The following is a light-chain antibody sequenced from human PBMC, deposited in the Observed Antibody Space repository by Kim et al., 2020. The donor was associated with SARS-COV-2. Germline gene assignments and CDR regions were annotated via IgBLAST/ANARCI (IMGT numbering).Light chain of an antibody. Sequence: SLPPQSSAPPPRGPLPSVSSYLAWYQQKPTHAPRLLHYDESTRASGIPARFSSSGSGTAFTLTISSLEPEDFAVYYCQQRSNWPTFGGGTKVDSK. V-gene: IGKV3-11*01. CDR1: PSVSSY. CDR3: QQRSNWPT. J-gene: IGKJ4*01. CDR2: DES.